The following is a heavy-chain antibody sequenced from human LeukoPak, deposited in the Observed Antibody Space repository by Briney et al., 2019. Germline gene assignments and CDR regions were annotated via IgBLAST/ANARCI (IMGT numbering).Heavy chain of an antibody. CDR1: GGSISSYY. CDR2: IYYSGST. J-gene: IGHJ4*02. CDR3: ARGSTYCYGSGSFDY. D-gene: IGHD3-10*01. V-gene: IGHV4-59*01. Sequence: SETLSLTCTVSGGSISSYYWSWIRQPPGEGLEWIGYIYYSGSTNYNPSLKSRVTISVDTSKNQFSLKLSSVTAADTAVYYCARGSTYCYGSGSFDYWGQGTLVTVSS.